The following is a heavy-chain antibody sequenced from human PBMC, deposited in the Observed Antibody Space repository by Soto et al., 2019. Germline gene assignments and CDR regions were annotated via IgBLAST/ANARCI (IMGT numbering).Heavy chain of an antibody. D-gene: IGHD3-22*01. CDR2: IIPIFGTA. Sequence: SVKVSCKASGGTFSSYAISWVRQAPGQGLEWMGGIIPIFGTANYAQKFQGRVTITADKSTSTAYMELSSVTAADTAVYYCARMIVVVITTWRWFDPWGQGTLVTVSS. CDR1: GGTFSSYA. J-gene: IGHJ5*02. V-gene: IGHV1-69*06. CDR3: ARMIVVVITTWRWFDP.